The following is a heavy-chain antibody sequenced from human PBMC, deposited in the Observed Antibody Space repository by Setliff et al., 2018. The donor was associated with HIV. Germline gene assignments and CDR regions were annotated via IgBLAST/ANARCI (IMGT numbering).Heavy chain of an antibody. V-gene: IGHV4-59*11. Sequence: SETLSLTCTVSDGSISSQYWSWIRQPPGKGLEWIGNIYPSGSIHPSGATNYNPSLKGRVTISLDTSNNQFSLKVNSVTAADTAIYYCARGGPTVACGVDVWGQGTTVTVSS. CDR3: ARGGPTVACGVDV. CDR2: IYPSGSIHPSGAT. D-gene: IGHD4-17*01. CDR1: DGSISSQY. J-gene: IGHJ6*02.